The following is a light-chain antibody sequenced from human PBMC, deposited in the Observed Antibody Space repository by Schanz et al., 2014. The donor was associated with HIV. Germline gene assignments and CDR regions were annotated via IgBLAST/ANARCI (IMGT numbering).Light chain of an antibody. Sequence: EIVLTQSPGSLSLSPGGRATLSCGASQRLSSSYLAWYQQKRDQAPSLLIYDASTRATGIPVRFRGSGSGTEFTLTISSLQSEDFATYYCQQYNNWLVTFGQGTKLEIK. CDR2: DAS. J-gene: IGKJ2*01. CDR1: QRLSSSY. V-gene: IGKV3-15*01. CDR3: QQYNNWLVT.